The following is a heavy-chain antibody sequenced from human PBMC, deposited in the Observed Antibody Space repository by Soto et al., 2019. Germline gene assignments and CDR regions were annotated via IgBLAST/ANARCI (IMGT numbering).Heavy chain of an antibody. CDR2: ISGSGGSS. Sequence: GGSLRLSCAASGFTFSSFAMSWVRQAPGKGLDWVSAISGSGGSSYSADSVKGRFTISRDNSKNTLYLQMNSLRAEDTAVYYCATDRNPVPQTPRSYYYGMDVWGQGTTVTVSS. V-gene: IGHV3-23*01. CDR3: ATDRNPVPQTPRSYYYGMDV. CDR1: GFTFSSFA. J-gene: IGHJ6*02. D-gene: IGHD2-2*01.